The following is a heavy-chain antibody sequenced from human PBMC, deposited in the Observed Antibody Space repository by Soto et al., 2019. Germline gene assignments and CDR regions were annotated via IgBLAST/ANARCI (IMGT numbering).Heavy chain of an antibody. V-gene: IGHV4-31*03. CDR2: IYHSGIT. CDR3: AREGAQYYFDY. Sequence: QVQLQESGPGLVKPSQTLSLTCTVSGGSISSGGYYWTWIRQHPGKGLEWIGYIYHSGITYYNPSLKRRVTTSVDRAKNQFSLKLSSVTAADTAVYYCAREGAQYYFDYWGQGTLVTVSS. J-gene: IGHJ4*02. CDR1: GGSISSGGYY.